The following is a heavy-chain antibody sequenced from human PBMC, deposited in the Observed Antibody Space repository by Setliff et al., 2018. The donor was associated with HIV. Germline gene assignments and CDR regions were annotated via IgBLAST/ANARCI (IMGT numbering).Heavy chain of an antibody. CDR1: GGSTTSSTYY. Sequence: SETLSLTCTVSGGSTTSSTYYWGWIRQPPGRGLEWIGSVSYTGRTYYNPSLKSRVTISIDTSRNQFSLNLSSVTAADTAVYHCVRHNPTVVTDGYDIWGQGTKVTVPS. J-gene: IGHJ3*02. CDR2: VSYTGRT. CDR3: VRHNPTVVTDGYDI. V-gene: IGHV4-39*01. D-gene: IGHD2-21*02.